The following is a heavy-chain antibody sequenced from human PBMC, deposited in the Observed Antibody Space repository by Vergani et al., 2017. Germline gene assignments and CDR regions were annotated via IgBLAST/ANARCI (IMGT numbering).Heavy chain of an antibody. V-gene: IGHV3-49*03. Sequence: EVQLVESGGGLVQPGRSLRLSCTASGFTFGDYAMSWFRQAPGKGLEWVGFIRSNAYGGTTEYAASVKGRFTISRDDSKSIAYLQMNSLKTEDTAVYYCTRDKNSGLTPLDYWGQGTLVTVSS. CDR2: IRSNAYGGTT. CDR1: GFTFGDYA. J-gene: IGHJ4*02. D-gene: IGHD5-12*01. CDR3: TRDKNSGLTPLDY.